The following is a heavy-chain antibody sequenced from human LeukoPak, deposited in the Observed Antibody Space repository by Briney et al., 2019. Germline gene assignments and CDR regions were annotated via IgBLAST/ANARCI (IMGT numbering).Heavy chain of an antibody. CDR3: TXXXXGXXXXGRVYYYYYMDV. V-gene: IGHV3-7*01. Sequence: GGSLRLSCAAPGFTFSSYWMSWVRQAPGKGLEWVANIKQDGSEKYYVDSVKGRFTISRDNAKNSLYLKMNSLRAEETAAYNCTXXXXGXXXXGRVYYYYYMDVWGKGTTVTVSS. J-gene: IGHJ6*03. D-gene: IGHD3-10*01. CDR2: IKQDGSEK. CDR1: GFTFSSYW.